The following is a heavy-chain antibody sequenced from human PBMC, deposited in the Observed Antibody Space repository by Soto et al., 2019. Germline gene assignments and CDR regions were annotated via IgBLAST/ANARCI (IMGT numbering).Heavy chain of an antibody. CDR1: GFTFSDYG. CDR3: ARGVNPSYNYGVDV. D-gene: IGHD3-10*01. V-gene: IGHV3-33*01. CDR2: IWYDANNK. J-gene: IGHJ6*02. Sequence: QVQLVESGGGVVQPGRSLRLSCAASGFTFSDYGMHWVRQAPGKGLEWVAVIWYDANNKYYADSVKGRFTISRDNSKNTLYLQMNSLRAEDTAVYYCARGVNPSYNYGVDVWGQGTTVTVSS.